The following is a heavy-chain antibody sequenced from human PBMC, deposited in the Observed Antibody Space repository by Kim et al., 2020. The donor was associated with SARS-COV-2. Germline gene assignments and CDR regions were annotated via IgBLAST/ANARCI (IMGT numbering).Heavy chain of an antibody. J-gene: IGHJ4*02. D-gene: IGHD3-22*01. Sequence: GGSLRLSCAASGFTVSSNYMSWVRQAPGKGLEWVSVIYSGGSTYYADSVKGRFTISRDNSKNTLYLQMNSLRAEDTAVYYCARGPTDSSGPHFDYWGQGTLVTVSS. CDR3: ARGPTDSSGPHFDY. V-gene: IGHV3-53*01. CDR2: IYSGGST. CDR1: GFTVSSNY.